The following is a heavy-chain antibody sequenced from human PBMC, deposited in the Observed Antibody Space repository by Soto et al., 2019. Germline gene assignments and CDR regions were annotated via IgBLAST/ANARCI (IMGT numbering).Heavy chain of an antibody. CDR3: ARDNDRLQLGRNYYYILNV. CDR1: GGTFSSSA. J-gene: IGHJ6*02. CDR2: IIPLFRTP. D-gene: IGHD4-4*01. V-gene: IGHV1-69*12. Sequence: QVQLVQSGAEMQEPGSSVKVSCKTSGGTFSSSAISWLRQAPGQGLEWMGGIIPLFRTPDYAQKFQGRVTIAADESTSTAYMELSSLRSEDTAVYYCARDNDRLQLGRNYYYILNVWGQGTTITVSS.